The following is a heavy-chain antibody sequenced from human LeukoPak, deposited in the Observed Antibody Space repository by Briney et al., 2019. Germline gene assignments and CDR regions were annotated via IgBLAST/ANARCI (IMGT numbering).Heavy chain of an antibody. CDR1: GYTLTELS. D-gene: IGHD3-22*01. V-gene: IGHV1-24*01. CDR2: FDPEDGET. Sequence: LEASVKVSCKVSGYTLTELSMHWVRQAPGKGLEWMGGFDPEDGETIYAQKFQGRVTITADESTSTAYMELSSLRSEDTAVYYCARDYDSSGYYPEGGMDVWGQGTTVTVSS. CDR3: ARDYDSSGYYPEGGMDV. J-gene: IGHJ6*02.